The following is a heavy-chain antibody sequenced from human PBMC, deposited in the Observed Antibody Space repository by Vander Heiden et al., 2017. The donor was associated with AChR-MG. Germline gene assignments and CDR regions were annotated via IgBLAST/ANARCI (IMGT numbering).Heavy chain of an antibody. Sequence: VQLLEYGGGLVQPGRSMRHPWPAAGVTFSSYAMRWVRRAPWMGLYWVSAISGSVGSTYYADAVKGRFTISRDNSKNTLYLQMNRLKAEDTGVCYCYGGHKPFDYWGQGTLVTVSS. CDR3: YGGHKPFDY. D-gene: IGHD4-17*01. V-gene: IGHV3-23*01. CDR1: GVTFSSYA. J-gene: IGHJ4*02. CDR2: ISGSVGST.